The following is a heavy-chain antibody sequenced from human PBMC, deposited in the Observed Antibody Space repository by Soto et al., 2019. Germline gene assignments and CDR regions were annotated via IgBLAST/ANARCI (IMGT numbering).Heavy chain of an antibody. CDR3: ARVPYYYDSRGNYYYYYGMDV. V-gene: IGHV4-31*03. CDR2: IYYSGST. CDR1: GASVSSGSFY. J-gene: IGHJ6*02. Sequence: PSETLSLTCTVSGASVSSGSFYLSWLRQPPGKVLEWIGYIYYSGSTYYNPSLKSRVTISVDTSKNQFSLKLSSVTAADTAVYYCARVPYYYDSRGNYYYYYGMDVLGQGTTVTVSS. D-gene: IGHD3-22*01.